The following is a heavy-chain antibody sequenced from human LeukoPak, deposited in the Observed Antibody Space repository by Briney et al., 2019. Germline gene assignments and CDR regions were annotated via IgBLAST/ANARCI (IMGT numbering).Heavy chain of an antibody. CDR1: GGSISSSSYY. CDR3: ARHGGEHDFWSGYWEAGLGYYYYYMDV. D-gene: IGHD3-3*01. V-gene: IGHV4-39*01. J-gene: IGHJ6*03. Sequence: SETLSLTCTVSGGSISSSSYYWGWIRQPPGKGLEWIGSIYYSGSTYYNPSLKSRVTISVDTSKNQFSLKLSSVTAADTAVYYCARHGGEHDFWSGYWEAGLGYYYYYMDVWGKGTTVTVSS. CDR2: IYYSGST.